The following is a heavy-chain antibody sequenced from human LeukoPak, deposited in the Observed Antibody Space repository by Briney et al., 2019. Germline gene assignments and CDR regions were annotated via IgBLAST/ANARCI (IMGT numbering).Heavy chain of an antibody. Sequence: GGSLRLSCAASGFTFSSYAMHWVRQAPGKGLEWVAVIWYDGSNKYYADSVKGRFTISRDNSKNTLYLQMNSLRAEDTAVYYCAKLLTGSDFDYWGQGTLVTVSS. CDR2: IWYDGSNK. J-gene: IGHJ4*02. V-gene: IGHV3-33*06. CDR3: AKLLTGSDFDY. CDR1: GFTFSSYA. D-gene: IGHD7-27*01.